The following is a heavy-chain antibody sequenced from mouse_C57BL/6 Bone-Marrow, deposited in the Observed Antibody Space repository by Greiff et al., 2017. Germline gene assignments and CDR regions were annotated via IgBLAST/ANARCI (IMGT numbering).Heavy chain of an antibody. CDR1: GFNIKDDY. D-gene: IGHD1-1*01. V-gene: IGHV14-4*01. CDR2: IDPENGDT. Sequence: EVQLVESGAELVRPGASVKLSCTASGFNIKDDYMHWVKQRPEQGLEWIGWIDPENGDTEYASKFQGKATITADTSSNTAYRQLSSLTSEDTAVYYCTCYGSGAYWGQGTLVTVSA. CDR3: TCYGSGAY. J-gene: IGHJ3*01.